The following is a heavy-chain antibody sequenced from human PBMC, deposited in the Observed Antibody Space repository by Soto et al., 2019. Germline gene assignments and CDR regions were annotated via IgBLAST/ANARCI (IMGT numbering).Heavy chain of an antibody. CDR3: AKDSSDTAMVYYGMDV. Sequence: GGSLRLSCAASGFTFSSYGMHWVRQAPGKGLEWVAVISYDGSNKYYADSVKGRFTISRDNSKNTLYLQMNSLRAEDTAVYYCAKDSSDTAMVYYGMDVWGQGTTVTVSS. J-gene: IGHJ6*02. CDR2: ISYDGSNK. CDR1: GFTFSSYG. D-gene: IGHD5-18*01. V-gene: IGHV3-30*18.